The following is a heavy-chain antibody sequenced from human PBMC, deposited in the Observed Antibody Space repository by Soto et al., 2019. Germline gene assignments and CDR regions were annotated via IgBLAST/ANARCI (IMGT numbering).Heavy chain of an antibody. CDR1: GGSISSSSYY. D-gene: IGHD4-17*01. Sequence: QLQLQESGPGLVKPSETLSLTCTVSGGSISSSSYYWGWIRQPPGKGLEWIGSIYYSGSTYYNPSLKSRVAIAIDSSKSHVPLKRSSVTAADTAVYYCARYYGGLNPYYFDYWGQGTLVTVSS. J-gene: IGHJ4*02. CDR2: IYYSGST. V-gene: IGHV4-39*01. CDR3: ARYYGGLNPYYFDY.